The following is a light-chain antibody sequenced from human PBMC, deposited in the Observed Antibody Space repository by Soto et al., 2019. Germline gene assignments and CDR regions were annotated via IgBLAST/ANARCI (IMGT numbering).Light chain of an antibody. V-gene: IGKV1-33*01. CDR3: QQYDNLP. CDR1: QDISNY. CDR2: DAS. J-gene: IGKJ4*01. Sequence: DIQMTQSPSSLSASVGDRVTITCQASQDISNYLNWYQQKPGKAPKLLIYDASNLETGVPARFSGSGSGTEFTLTISSRQPEDMATYYCQQYDNLPFGGGTKVEIK.